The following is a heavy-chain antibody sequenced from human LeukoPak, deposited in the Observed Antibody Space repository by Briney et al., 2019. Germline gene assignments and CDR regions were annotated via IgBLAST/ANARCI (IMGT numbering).Heavy chain of an antibody. CDR1: GGSIRSYY. D-gene: IGHD3-16*01. V-gene: IGHV4-59*01. CDR2: IYYSGST. Sequence: SETLSLTCTVSGGSIRSYYWSWIRQPPGKDLEWIGYIYYSGSTNYNPSLRSRVTLSVDSSKNQFSLKLTSVTAADTALYYCARSDTSGGVTAFDAFDIWGQGTMVTVSS. J-gene: IGHJ3*02. CDR3: ARSDTSGGVTAFDAFDI.